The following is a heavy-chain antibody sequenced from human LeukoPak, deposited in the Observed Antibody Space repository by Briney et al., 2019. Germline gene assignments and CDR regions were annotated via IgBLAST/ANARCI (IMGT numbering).Heavy chain of an antibody. CDR3: AKDFGDGYNNDAFDI. D-gene: IGHD5-24*01. J-gene: IGHJ3*02. V-gene: IGHV3-30*18. Sequence: GGSLRLSCAASGFTFSSYGMHWVRQAPGKGLEWVAVISYDGSNKYYADSVKGRFTISRDNSKNTLYLQMNSLRAEDTAAYYCAKDFGDGYNNDAFDIWGQGTMVTVSS. CDR2: ISYDGSNK. CDR1: GFTFSSYG.